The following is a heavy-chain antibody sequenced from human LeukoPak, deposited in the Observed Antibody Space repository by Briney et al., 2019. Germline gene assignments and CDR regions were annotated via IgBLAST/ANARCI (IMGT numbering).Heavy chain of an antibody. D-gene: IGHD1-26*01. Sequence: SETLSLTCTVSGGSISSYYWSWIRQPPGKGLEWIGYIYYSGSTNYNPSLKSRVTISVDTSKNQFSLKLSSVTAADTAVYYCARVDSGSYYGPSIYWGQGSLVTVSS. CDR1: GGSISSYY. CDR2: IYYSGST. J-gene: IGHJ4*02. V-gene: IGHV4-59*01. CDR3: ARVDSGSYYGPSIY.